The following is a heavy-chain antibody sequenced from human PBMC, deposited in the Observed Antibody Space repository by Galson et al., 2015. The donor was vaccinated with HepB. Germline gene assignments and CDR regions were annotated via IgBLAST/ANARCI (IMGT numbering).Heavy chain of an antibody. CDR1: GASISISTFY. V-gene: IGHV4-39*01. CDR2: VHSSGVT. J-gene: IGHJ6*02. CDR3: VRALGGSYFYGMDV. Sequence: SETLSLTCSVSGASISISTFYWVWIRQTPVKGLEWIGNVHSSGVTYYNPSLNNRVTVSGDTAKNQFSLRVRSVTAADTAVYYCVRALGGSYFYGMDVWGLGTTVIVSS.